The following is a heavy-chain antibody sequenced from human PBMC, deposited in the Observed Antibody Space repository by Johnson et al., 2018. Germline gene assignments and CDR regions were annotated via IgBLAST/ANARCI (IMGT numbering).Heavy chain of an antibody. CDR2: ISSGDGTGI. V-gene: IGHV3-64*01. D-gene: IGHD5-24*01. CDR3: FAGNARSKYAFDM. J-gene: IGHJ3*02. CDR1: GFTFSNYA. Sequence: VQLVESGGGLVQPGGSLRLSCAASGFTFSNYAMHWVRQAPGKRLEYVSGISSGDGTGIFYASSVKGRFTISRDNSKNMLYLQMGSRRAEDTAVYYCFAGNARSKYAFDMWGQGTIVIVSS.